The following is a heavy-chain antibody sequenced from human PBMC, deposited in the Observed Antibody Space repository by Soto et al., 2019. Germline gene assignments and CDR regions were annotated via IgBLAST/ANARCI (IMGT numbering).Heavy chain of an antibody. J-gene: IGHJ4*02. Sequence: PSETLSLTCAVYGGSFSDYSWTWIRQPPGKGLEWIGEINHSGSTYYNPSLKSRVTISVDTSKNQFSLKLTSVTAADTAVYYCARQPRILTGYCGHFDYWGQGTLVTVSS. CDR3: ARQPRILTGYCGHFDY. D-gene: IGHD3-9*01. CDR2: INHSGST. CDR1: GGSFSDYS. V-gene: IGHV4-34*01.